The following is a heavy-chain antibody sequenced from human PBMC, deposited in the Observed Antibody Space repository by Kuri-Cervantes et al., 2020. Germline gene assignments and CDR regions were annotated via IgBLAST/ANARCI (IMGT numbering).Heavy chain of an antibody. CDR2: ISSTSSYI. J-gene: IGHJ3*02. D-gene: IGHD3-10*01. Sequence: GGSLRLSCAASGFTFSSYAMSWVRQAPGKGLEWVSSISSTSSYIYYADSVKGRFTISRDNSKKSLYLQMNSLRVEDTAVYYCTRGRRFGSGPYCDVFDIWGQGTMVTVSS. V-gene: IGHV3-21*01. CDR1: GFTFSSYA. CDR3: TRGRRFGSGPYCDVFDI.